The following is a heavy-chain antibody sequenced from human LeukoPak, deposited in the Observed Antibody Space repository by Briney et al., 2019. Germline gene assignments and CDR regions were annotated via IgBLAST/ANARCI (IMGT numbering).Heavy chain of an antibody. V-gene: IGHV1-8*01. CDR3: ARRKSSTSPLEPIDY. Sequence: ASVKVSCKASGYTFTSYDINWVRQATGQGLEWMGWMNPNSGNTGYAQKFQGRVTMTRYTSISTAYMELSSLRSEDTAVYYRARRKSSTSPLEPIDYWGQGTLVTVSS. D-gene: IGHD2-2*01. CDR1: GYTFTSYD. CDR2: MNPNSGNT. J-gene: IGHJ4*02.